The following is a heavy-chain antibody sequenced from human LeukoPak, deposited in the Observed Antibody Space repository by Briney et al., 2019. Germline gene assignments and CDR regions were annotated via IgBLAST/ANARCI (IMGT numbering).Heavy chain of an antibody. D-gene: IGHD6-19*01. J-gene: IGHJ6*04. CDR3: ARGADIAVAGPGGMDV. CDR1: GYTFTSYG. CDR2: ISAYNGNT. V-gene: IGHV1-18*04. Sequence: ASVKVSCKASGYTFTSYGISWVRQAPGQGLEWMGWISAYNGNTNYAQKPQGRVTMTTDTSTSTAYMELRSLRSDDTAVYYCARGADIAVAGPGGMDVWGKGTTVTVSS.